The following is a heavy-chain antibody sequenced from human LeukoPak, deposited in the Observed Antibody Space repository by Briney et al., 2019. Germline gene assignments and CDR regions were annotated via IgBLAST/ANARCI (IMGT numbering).Heavy chain of an antibody. CDR3: ARGARGYCSGGGCYPALYYYYYYGMDV. D-gene: IGHD2-15*01. V-gene: IGHV4-34*01. CDR1: GGSFSGYY. J-gene: IGHJ6*02. Sequence: SETLSLTCAVYGGSFSGYYWSWIRQPPGKGLEWIGEINHSGSTNYNPSLKSRVTISVDTSKNQFSLKLSSVTAADTAVYYCARGARGYCSGGGCYPALYYYYYYGMDVWGQGTTVTVSS. CDR2: INHSGST.